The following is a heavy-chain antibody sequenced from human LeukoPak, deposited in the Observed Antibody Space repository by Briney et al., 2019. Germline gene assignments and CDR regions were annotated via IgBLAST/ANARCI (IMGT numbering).Heavy chain of an antibody. V-gene: IGHV3-23*01. Sequence: PGGSLRLXCAASGFTFSNAWMSWVRQAPGKGLEWVSVISGSGGSTYYADSVRGRFTISRDNSKNTLYLQMNSLRAEDTAVYYCARSGPIGGVIVGNAFDIWGQGTMVTVSS. CDR2: ISGSGGST. J-gene: IGHJ3*02. CDR3: ARSGPIGGVIVGNAFDI. D-gene: IGHD3-16*02. CDR1: GFTFSNAW.